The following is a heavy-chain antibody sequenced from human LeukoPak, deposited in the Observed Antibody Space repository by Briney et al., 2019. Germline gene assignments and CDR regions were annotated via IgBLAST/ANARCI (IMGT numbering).Heavy chain of an antibody. CDR3: ARGRLETGTFDY. CDR2: INHSGST. V-gene: IGHV4-34*01. J-gene: IGHJ4*02. Sequence: SETLSLTCTVPGGSISSYYMSWIRQPPGKGLEWIGEINHSGSTNYNPSLKSRVTISVDTSKNQFSLKLSSVTAADTAVYYCARGRLETGTFDYWGQGTLVTVSS. D-gene: IGHD1-7*01. CDR1: GGSISSYY.